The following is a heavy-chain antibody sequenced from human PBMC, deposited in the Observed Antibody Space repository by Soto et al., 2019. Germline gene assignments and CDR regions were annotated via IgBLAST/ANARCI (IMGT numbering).Heavy chain of an antibody. Sequence: GGSLRLSCAASGFTFSSYTMSWVRQAPGKGLEWVSTISNSDGSTFYADSMKGRFTIFRDNSKDTLYLQMNSLRADDTAVYYCAKDFSTSRANRFDRWGQGTLVTVSA. D-gene: IGHD6-13*01. V-gene: IGHV3-23*01. CDR1: GFTFSSYT. J-gene: IGHJ5*02. CDR2: ISNSDGST. CDR3: AKDFSTSRANRFDR.